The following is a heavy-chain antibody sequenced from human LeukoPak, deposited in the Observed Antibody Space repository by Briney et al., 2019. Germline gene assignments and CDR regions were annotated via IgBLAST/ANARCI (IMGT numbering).Heavy chain of an antibody. J-gene: IGHJ5*02. V-gene: IGHV4-59*01. CDR3: ARDLRQQLVNNWFDP. Sequence: SETLSLTCTVSGGSISSYYWSWIRQPPGKGLEWIGYIYYSGSTNYNPSLKSRVTMSIDMSKNQFSLKLYSVTAADTAVYYCARDLRQQLVNNWFDPWGQGTLVTVSS. CDR1: GGSISSYY. CDR2: IYYSGST. D-gene: IGHD6-13*01.